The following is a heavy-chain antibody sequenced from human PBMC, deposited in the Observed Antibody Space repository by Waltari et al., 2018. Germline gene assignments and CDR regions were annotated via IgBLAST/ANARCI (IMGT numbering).Heavy chain of an antibody. V-gene: IGHV3-53*01. D-gene: IGHD5-12*01. CDR3: ARSDGYNTGGAFDI. Sequence: EVQLVESGGGLIQPGGSLRLSCAASGFTVSSNYMSWVRQAPGKGLEWVLVIYSGGSTYYADSVKGRFTISRDNSKNTLYLQMNSLRAEDTAVYYCARSDGYNTGGAFDIWGQGTMVTVSS. CDR2: IYSGGST. CDR1: GFTVSSNY. J-gene: IGHJ3*02.